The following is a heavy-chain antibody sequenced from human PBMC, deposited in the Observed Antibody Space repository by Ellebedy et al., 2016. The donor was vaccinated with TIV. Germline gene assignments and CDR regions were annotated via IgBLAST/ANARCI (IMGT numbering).Heavy chain of an antibody. CDR2: FGVSGDTT. Sequence: GESLKISCAASGFTFSRYAMSWVRQAPGKGLEWVSGFGVSGDTTYYADSVKGRFTISRDNSKKTLYLQMNSLRAEDTAVYYCAKGRGGGSDTSAPRYYFDYWGLGTLVTVSS. CDR1: GFTFSRYA. CDR3: AKGRGGGSDTSAPRYYFDY. J-gene: IGHJ4*02. V-gene: IGHV3-23*01. D-gene: IGHD3-22*01.